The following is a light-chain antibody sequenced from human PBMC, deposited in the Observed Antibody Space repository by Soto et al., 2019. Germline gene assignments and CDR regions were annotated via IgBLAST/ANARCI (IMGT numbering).Light chain of an antibody. J-gene: IGLJ2*01. CDR2: DDN. CDR3: VTWDLSLSAGVL. CDR1: SSNIGKNS. V-gene: IGLV1-51*01. Sequence: QSALTQPPSVSAAPGQRVSISCSGGSSNIGKNSVSWYQQLPATAPKLLIFDDNQRPSGIPDRFSGSKSGTSATLDITGLQPADEADYYCVTWDLSLSAGVLFGGGTKLTVL.